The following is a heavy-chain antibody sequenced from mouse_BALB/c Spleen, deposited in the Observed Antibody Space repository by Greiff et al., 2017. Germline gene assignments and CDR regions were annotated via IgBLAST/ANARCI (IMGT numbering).Heavy chain of an antibody. CDR3: ARMYGNYPYYFDY. V-gene: IGHV5-17*02. CDR1: GFTFSSFG. D-gene: IGHD2-10*02. CDR2: ISSGSSTI. Sequence: EVKVVESGGGLVQPGGSRKLSCAASGFTFSSFGMHWVRQAPEKGLEWVAYISSGSSTIYYADTVKGRFTISRDNPKNTLFLQMTSLRSEDTAMYYCARMYGNYPYYFDYWGQGTTLTVSS. J-gene: IGHJ2*01.